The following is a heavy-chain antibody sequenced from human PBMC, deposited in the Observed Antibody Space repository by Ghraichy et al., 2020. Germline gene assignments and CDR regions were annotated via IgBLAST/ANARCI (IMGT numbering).Heavy chain of an antibody. CDR2: IHHSGST. V-gene: IGHV4-39*01. CDR3: ARGIGTVEVAGTGKYYFDY. Sequence: ESLNISCTVSGGSVSRSNYYWGWIRQPPGKGLEWIANIHHSGSTYYNPSLKSRVTISIDTSKNQFSLNVTSVTAADTAVYYCARGIGTVEVAGTGKYYFDYWGQGTLGTVSS. D-gene: IGHD6-19*01. CDR1: GGSVSRSNYY. J-gene: IGHJ4*02.